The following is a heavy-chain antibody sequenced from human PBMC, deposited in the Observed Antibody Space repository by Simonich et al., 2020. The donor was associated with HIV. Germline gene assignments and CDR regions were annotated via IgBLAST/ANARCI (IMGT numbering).Heavy chain of an antibody. CDR2: ISSSGRSI. CDR1: GFTFSGYE. J-gene: IGHJ4*02. CDR3: ARDYPGYPAR. D-gene: IGHD5-12*01. V-gene: IGHV3-48*03. Sequence: EVQLVESGGGSVQPGGSLRLSCAASGFTFSGYEMNWVRQAPGKGLEWVSYISSSGRSIYYADSVKGRFTISRDNAKNSLYLQMNSLRAEDTAVYYCARDYPGYPARWGQGTLVTVS.